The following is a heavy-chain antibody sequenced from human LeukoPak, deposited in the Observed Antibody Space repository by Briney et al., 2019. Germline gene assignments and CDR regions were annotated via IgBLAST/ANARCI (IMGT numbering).Heavy chain of an antibody. CDR3: ARDGGAVDY. CDR2: IYYSGGS. J-gene: IGHJ4*02. D-gene: IGHD3-16*01. Sequence: PSETLYLTCTVSGGSISSYYWSWIRQPPGKGLEWIGDIYYSGGSNYNPSLKSRVPISVDTSKNQFSLKLSSVTAADTAVYSCARDGGAVDYWGQGTLVTVSS. V-gene: IGHV4-59*01. CDR1: GGSISSYY.